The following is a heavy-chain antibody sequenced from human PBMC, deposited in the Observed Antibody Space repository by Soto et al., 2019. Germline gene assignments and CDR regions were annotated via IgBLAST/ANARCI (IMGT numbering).Heavy chain of an antibody. D-gene: IGHD3-22*01. CDR2: IIPILGTP. Sequence: QVQLVQSGAEVKKPGASVKVSCKASGYTFTSYAISWVRQAPGQGLEWMGGIIPILGTPNYAQKFQGRVTITADKSTSTAYMELSSLRSEDTAVYYCARERSRYDRSGYYRPDYWGQGTLVTVSS. V-gene: IGHV1-69*10. J-gene: IGHJ4*02. CDR1: GYTFTSYA. CDR3: ARERSRYDRSGYYRPDY.